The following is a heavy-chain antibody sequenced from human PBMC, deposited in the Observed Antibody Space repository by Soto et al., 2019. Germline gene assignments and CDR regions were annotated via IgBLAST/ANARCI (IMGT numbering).Heavy chain of an antibody. D-gene: IGHD2-2*02. CDR1: GYTFTSYG. CDR3: AREGRGYCSSTSCYTAYYGMDV. Sequence: ASVKVSCKASGYTFTSYGISWVRQAPGQGLEWMGWISAYNGNTNYAQKLQGRVTMTKDTSTSTAYMELRSLRSDDTAVYYCAREGRGYCSSTSCYTAYYGMDVWGQGTTVTVSS. V-gene: IGHV1-18*01. CDR2: ISAYNGNT. J-gene: IGHJ6*02.